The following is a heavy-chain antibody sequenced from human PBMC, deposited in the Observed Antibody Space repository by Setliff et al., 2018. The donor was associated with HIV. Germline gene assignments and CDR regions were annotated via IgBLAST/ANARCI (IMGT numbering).Heavy chain of an antibody. Sequence: LSLTCAASGFTFSNAWMSWVRQAPGKGPECVAVISDDGSAKYYGDSVKGRFTISRDNSKDTLYLDLNSLRSEDTAVYYCVRDDSNGPNSLDPWGQGTLVTVSS. CDR3: VRDDSNGPNSLDP. CDR2: ISDDGSAK. CDR1: GFTFSNAW. D-gene: IGHD2-8*01. V-gene: IGHV3-30*03. J-gene: IGHJ5*02.